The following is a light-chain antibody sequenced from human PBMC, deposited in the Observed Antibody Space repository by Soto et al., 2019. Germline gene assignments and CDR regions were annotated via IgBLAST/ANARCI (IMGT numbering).Light chain of an antibody. J-gene: IGKJ4*01. CDR3: LHDYNYPLS. V-gene: IGKV1-6*01. CDR2: AAS. Sequence: AIQMTQSPSSLSASVGDRVTITCRASQAIRNDLGWYQQKPGKAPKLLIYAASTLQSGDPSRFSGSGSGTDFTLTISSLQPEDFETYYCLHDYNYPLSFGGGTKVEIK. CDR1: QAIRND.